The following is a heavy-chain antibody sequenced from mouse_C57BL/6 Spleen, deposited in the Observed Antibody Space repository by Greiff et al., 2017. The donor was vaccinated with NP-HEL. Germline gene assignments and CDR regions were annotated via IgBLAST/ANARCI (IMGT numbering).Heavy chain of an antibody. J-gene: IGHJ2*01. D-gene: IGHD2-1*01. Sequence: LVESGAELVRPGTSVKMSCKASGYTFTNYWIGWAKQRPGHGLEWIGDIYPGGGYTNYNEKFKGKATLTADKSSSTAYMQFSSLTSEDSAIYYCARSDGNYDGFDYWGQGTTLTVSS. V-gene: IGHV1-63*01. CDR3: ARSDGNYDGFDY. CDR2: IYPGGGYT. CDR1: GYTFTNYW.